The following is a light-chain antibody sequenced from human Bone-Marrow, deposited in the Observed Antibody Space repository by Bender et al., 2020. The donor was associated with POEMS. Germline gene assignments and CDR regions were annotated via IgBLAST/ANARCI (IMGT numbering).Light chain of an antibody. Sequence: QSVLTQPPSASGTPGQRVTISCSGSSSNIGENYVYWYQHLPGTAPKLLIYGYNNRPSGVPDRFSGSKSGTSASLAITGLQAEDEGDYYCQSYDNSLGGWVFGGGTKLTVL. CDR1: SSNIGENY. CDR2: GYN. V-gene: IGLV1-40*01. CDR3: QSYDNSLGGWV. J-gene: IGLJ3*02.